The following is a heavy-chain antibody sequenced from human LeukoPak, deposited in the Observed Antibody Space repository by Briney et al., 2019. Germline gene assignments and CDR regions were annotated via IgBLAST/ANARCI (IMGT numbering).Heavy chain of an antibody. J-gene: IGHJ4*02. D-gene: IGHD5-24*01. CDR2: IYTSGST. V-gene: IGHV4-61*02. CDR1: GGSITSGSFY. Sequence: SETLSLTCTVSGGSITSGSFYWSWIRQPAGNGLEWIGRIYTSGSTNYNPSLKSRVTISVDTSKNQFSLKLSSVTAADTAVYYCARDAIKLFDYWGQGTLVTVSS. CDR3: ARDAIKLFDY.